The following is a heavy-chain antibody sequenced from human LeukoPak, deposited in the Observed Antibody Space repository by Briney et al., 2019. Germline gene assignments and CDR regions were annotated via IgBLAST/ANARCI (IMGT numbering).Heavy chain of an antibody. CDR3: ARYPSSGWYGIDY. D-gene: IGHD6-19*01. CDR1: GGSFSGYY. Sequence: SETLSLTCAVYGGSFSGYYWSWIRQPPGKGLEWIGEINHSGSTNYTPSLKSRVPISVDTSKNQFSLKLSSVTAADTAVYYCARYPSSGWYGIDYWGQGTLVTISS. CDR2: INHSGST. V-gene: IGHV4-34*01. J-gene: IGHJ4*02.